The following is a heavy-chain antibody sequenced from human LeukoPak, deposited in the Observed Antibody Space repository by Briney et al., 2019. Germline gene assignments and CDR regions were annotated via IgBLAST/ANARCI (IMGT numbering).Heavy chain of an antibody. CDR3: ARDGGTVTDYGMDV. D-gene: IGHD4-17*01. J-gene: IGHJ6*02. V-gene: IGHV3-53*04. CDR1: GFTVSSNY. CDR2: IYSGGST. Sequence: GGSLRLSCAASGFTVSSNYMSWVRQAPGKGLEWVSVIYSGGSTYYADSVKGRFTISRHNSKNTLYLQMNSLRAEDTAVYYCARDGGTVTDYGMDVWGQGTTVTVSS.